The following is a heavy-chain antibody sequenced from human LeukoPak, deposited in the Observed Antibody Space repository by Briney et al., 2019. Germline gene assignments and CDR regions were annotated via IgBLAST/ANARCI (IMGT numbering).Heavy chain of an antibody. D-gene: IGHD5-18*01. CDR2: IVVGSGNT. V-gene: IGHV1-58*01. CDR3: AAVSGYSYGYSTP. Sequence: TSVNVSCTAAGSTFTISSVNWVRQARGQRREWIGWIVVGSGNTNYAQKLQERVTITRDMSTSTAYMELSSLRSEDTAVYYCAAVSGYSYGYSTPWGQGTLVTVSS. CDR1: GSTFTISS. J-gene: IGHJ5*02.